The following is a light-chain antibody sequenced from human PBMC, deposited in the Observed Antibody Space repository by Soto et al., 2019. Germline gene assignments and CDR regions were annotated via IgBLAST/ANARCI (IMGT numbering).Light chain of an antibody. V-gene: IGLV1-51*01. Sequence: QSVLTQPPSVSAAPGQKVTISCSGSSSNIGNNFVSWFQQLPGAAPKVLIYDNDKRPSAIPDRFSGSKSGTSATLDITGLQTGDEADYYCGTWDSSLSVYVFAIGTKVTVL. CDR3: GTWDSSLSVYV. CDR2: DND. CDR1: SSNIGNNF. J-gene: IGLJ1*01.